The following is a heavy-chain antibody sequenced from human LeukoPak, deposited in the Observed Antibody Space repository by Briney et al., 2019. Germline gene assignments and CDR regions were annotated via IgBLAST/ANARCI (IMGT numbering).Heavy chain of an antibody. Sequence: PSETLSLTCTVSGYSISSGYYWGWIRQPPGKGLEWIGSIYHSGSTTYNASLKSRVTISVDNSNNSFSLKLRSVTAADTAIYYCARGWGSDAFDIWGQGTMVTVSS. CDR3: ARGWGSDAFDI. J-gene: IGHJ3*02. CDR2: IYHSGST. D-gene: IGHD7-27*01. CDR1: GYSISSGYY. V-gene: IGHV4-38-2*02.